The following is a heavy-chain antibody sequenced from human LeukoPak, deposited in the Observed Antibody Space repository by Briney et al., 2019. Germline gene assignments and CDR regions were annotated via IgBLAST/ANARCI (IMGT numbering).Heavy chain of an antibody. Sequence: GGSLRLSCAASQFVFSNYVMHWVRQAPGKGLEWVAFIRYDASNQYYTDSVKGRFTISRDNSKNTLYLQMNSLRAEDTAVYYCAKEGVQTPSGWYFDLWGRGTLVTVSS. CDR2: IRYDASNQ. CDR1: QFVFSNYV. V-gene: IGHV3-30*02. J-gene: IGHJ2*01. D-gene: IGHD1-26*01. CDR3: AKEGVQTPSGWYFDL.